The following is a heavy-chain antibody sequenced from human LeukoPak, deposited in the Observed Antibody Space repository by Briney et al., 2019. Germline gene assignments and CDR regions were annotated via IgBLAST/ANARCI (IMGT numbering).Heavy chain of an antibody. CDR1: GFTFSGSW. Sequence: GGSLRLSCAASGFTFSGSWMHWVRQAPGEGPVWVSLINSDGGTTVYADSVRGRFTISRDNAKNTLFLQMNSLRAEDTAVYYCARDRGTTNWFDPWGQGTLVSVSS. J-gene: IGHJ5*02. CDR3: ARDRGTTNWFDP. D-gene: IGHD1-7*01. V-gene: IGHV3-74*01. CDR2: INSDGGTT.